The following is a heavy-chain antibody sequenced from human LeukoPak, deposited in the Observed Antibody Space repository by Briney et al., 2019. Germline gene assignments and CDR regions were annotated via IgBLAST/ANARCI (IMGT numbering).Heavy chain of an antibody. J-gene: IGHJ4*02. CDR3: ATQPDGSGSYIDY. CDR1: GGSISSSSYY. Sequence: PSGTLSLTCTVSGGSISSSSYYWGWIRQPPGKGLEWIGSIYYSGSTYYNPSLKSRVTISVDTSKNQFSLKLSSVTAADTAVYYCATQPDGSGSYIDYWGQGTLVTVSS. D-gene: IGHD3-10*01. CDR2: IYYSGST. V-gene: IGHV4-39*01.